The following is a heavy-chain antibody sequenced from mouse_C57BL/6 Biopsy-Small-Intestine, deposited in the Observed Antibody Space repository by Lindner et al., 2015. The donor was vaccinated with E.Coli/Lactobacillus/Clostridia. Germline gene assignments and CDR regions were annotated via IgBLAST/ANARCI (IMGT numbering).Heavy chain of an antibody. V-gene: IGHV14-4*01. CDR2: IDPENGDT. D-gene: IGHD2-4*01. J-gene: IGHJ3*01. Sequence: VQLQESGAELVRPGASVKSSCTASGFNIKDDYMHWVKQRPEQGLEWIGWIDPENGDTEYASKFQGKATITADTSSNTAYLQLSSLTSEDTAVYYCTTLYDYDVSFAYWGQGTLVTVSA. CDR3: TTLYDYDVSFAY. CDR1: GFNIKDDY.